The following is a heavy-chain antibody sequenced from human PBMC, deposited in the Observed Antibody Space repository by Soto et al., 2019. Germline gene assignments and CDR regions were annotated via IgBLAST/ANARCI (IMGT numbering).Heavy chain of an antibody. CDR3: AHAGDYDLLTFDH. V-gene: IGHV2-5*02. Sequence: QITLKESGPTLVRPAQTLTLTCDFSGFSLSTYHMGVAWIRQHPGKALEWLALISWDDDKRYSPSLKDRLAISKDTSSNQVVLTITNIDPGDSATYFCAHAGDYDLLTFDHWGPGTLVTVSS. CDR1: GFSLSTYHMG. D-gene: IGHD4-17*01. CDR2: ISWDDDK. J-gene: IGHJ4*02.